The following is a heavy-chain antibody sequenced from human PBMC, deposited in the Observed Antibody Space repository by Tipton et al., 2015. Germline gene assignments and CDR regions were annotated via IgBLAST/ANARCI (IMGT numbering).Heavy chain of an antibody. CDR2: ISYTDTT. Sequence: LRLSCAVSAYSISSDYYWSWIRQPPGKALEWIGYISYTDTTHYNPSLKSRVTISLDSSKNQFSLTLNSVAAADTAVYYCARDLEHGMDVWGHGTTVTVSS. D-gene: IGHD5-24*01. V-gene: IGHV4-61*01. CDR3: ARDLEHGMDV. J-gene: IGHJ6*02. CDR1: AYSISSDYY.